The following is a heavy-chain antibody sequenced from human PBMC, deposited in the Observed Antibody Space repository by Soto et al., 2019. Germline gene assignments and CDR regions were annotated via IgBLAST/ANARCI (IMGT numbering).Heavy chain of an antibody. CDR3: ARPQYYDVLTGYYNGWFDP. V-gene: IGHV1-69*06. CDR1: GDTFSSYA. D-gene: IGHD3-9*01. CDR2: MIPIFGTA. Sequence: SVKVSCKASGDTFSSYAISWVRQAPGQGLEWMGGMIPIFGTANYAQKFQGRVTITADKSTSTAYMELSSLRSEDTAVYYCARPQYYDVLTGYYNGWFDPWGQGTPVTVSS. J-gene: IGHJ5*02.